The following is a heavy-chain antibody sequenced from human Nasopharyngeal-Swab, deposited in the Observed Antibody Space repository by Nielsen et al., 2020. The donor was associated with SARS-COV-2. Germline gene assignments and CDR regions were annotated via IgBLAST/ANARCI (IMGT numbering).Heavy chain of an antibody. CDR1: GFSLSTSGVG. Sequence: SGPTLVEPTQTLTLTCTFSGFSLSTSGVGVGWIRQPPGKALEWLALIYWDDDKRYSPSLKSRPTITKDTSKNQVVLTMTNMDPVDTATYYCARQGDYDILTGYGYWGQGTLVTVSS. J-gene: IGHJ4*02. CDR2: IYWDDDK. V-gene: IGHV2-5*02. CDR3: ARQGDYDILTGYGY. D-gene: IGHD3-9*01.